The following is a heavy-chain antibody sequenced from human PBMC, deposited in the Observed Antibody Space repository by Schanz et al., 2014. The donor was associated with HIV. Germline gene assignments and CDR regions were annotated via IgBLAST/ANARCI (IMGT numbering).Heavy chain of an antibody. CDR2: VSHSGSN. Sequence: QLYLQQWGSGLFKPAETLSLTCGVFGGSFSGYYWGWIRQSPEKGLEWIGEVSHSGSNNYNPSLKRRLTISLDTSKSKFSLKVKSVTAADTALYYCARRPKRWLDQVNSAGAFDVWGPGTLVTVSS. J-gene: IGHJ3*01. CDR3: ARRPKRWLDQVNSAGAFDV. V-gene: IGHV4-34*01. CDR1: GGSFSGYY. D-gene: IGHD5-12*01.